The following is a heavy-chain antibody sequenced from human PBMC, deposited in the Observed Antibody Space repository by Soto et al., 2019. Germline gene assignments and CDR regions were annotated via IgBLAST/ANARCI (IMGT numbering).Heavy chain of an antibody. J-gene: IGHJ4*02. V-gene: IGHV4-59*01. CDR3: TRGGWYIDL. CDR1: GGSMTSFY. Sequence: QVQLQESGPGLVKPSETLSLTCIVSGGSMTSFYWSWIRQPPGKGLEYIGYSHYSGSTDYTPSFSSRATISVDRSNTQFSLTLNSVPAADTAVYYCTRGGWYIDLWGRGTLVTVSS. CDR2: SHYSGST.